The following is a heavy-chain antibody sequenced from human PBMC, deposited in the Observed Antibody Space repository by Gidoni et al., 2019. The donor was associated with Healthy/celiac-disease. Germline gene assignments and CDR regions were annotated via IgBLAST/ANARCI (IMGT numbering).Heavy chain of an antibody. Sequence: EGTPLVSGGGVVQRGGSLRLSCAASGFTFSSYAMRGDRQAPGKGLAWVSAIGGCGGSTYYADSVTGRFTISRDNSKNTLYLQMTSLRAEDTAVYYCAKDSVQGGNYADSSGYNPVDYWGQGTLVTVSS. V-gene: IGHV3-23*01. CDR1: GFTFSSYA. D-gene: IGHD3-22*01. CDR2: IGGCGGST. CDR3: AKDSVQGGNYADSSGYNPVDY. J-gene: IGHJ4*02.